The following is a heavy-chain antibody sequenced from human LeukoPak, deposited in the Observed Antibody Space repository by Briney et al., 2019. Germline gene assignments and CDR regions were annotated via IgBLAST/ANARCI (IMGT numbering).Heavy chain of an antibody. D-gene: IGHD3-22*01. CDR2: IYTSWST. V-gene: IGHV4-4*07. Sequence: SETLSLTCTVSGGSISSYYWSWIRQPAGKGLEWVWRIYTSWSTNYNPSLKSRVTMSVDTSKNPFSLKLRSVTAGAAAVYYCVRVAESIGYNQGSPRSHWGQGTLATVSS. J-gene: IGHJ4*02. CDR3: VRVAESIGYNQGSPRSH. CDR1: GGSISSYY.